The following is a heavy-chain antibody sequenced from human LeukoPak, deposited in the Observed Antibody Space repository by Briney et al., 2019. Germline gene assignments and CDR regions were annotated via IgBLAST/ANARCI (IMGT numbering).Heavy chain of an antibody. CDR3: ARPPSRGYSSSFEY. J-gene: IGHJ4*02. CDR2: IYPDESNI. V-gene: IGHV5-51*01. CDR1: GSSFPTYW. Sequence: GASLQISCKGSGSSFPTYWIACVRPLPGKGLEWTGIIYPDESNIRYSPSFQGQVTISADKSISTAYLQWSSLKASDTAMYYCARPPSRGYSSSFEYWGQGTLVTVSS. D-gene: IGHD2-2*03.